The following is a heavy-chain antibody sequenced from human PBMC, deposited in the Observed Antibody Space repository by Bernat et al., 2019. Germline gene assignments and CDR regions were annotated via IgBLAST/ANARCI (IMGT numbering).Heavy chain of an antibody. Sequence: VQLVQSGAEVKKPGESLKISCKGSGYSFTSYWIGWVRQMPGKGLEWMGIIYPVDSDTRYSPSFQGQVTISADKSISTAYLQWSSLKASDTAMYYCARHRMYYYASSGYYYYDAFDIWGQGTMVTVSS. CDR3: ARHRMYYYASSGYYYYDAFDI. J-gene: IGHJ3*02. CDR1: GYSFTSYW. CDR2: IYPVDSDT. V-gene: IGHV5-51*01. D-gene: IGHD3-22*01.